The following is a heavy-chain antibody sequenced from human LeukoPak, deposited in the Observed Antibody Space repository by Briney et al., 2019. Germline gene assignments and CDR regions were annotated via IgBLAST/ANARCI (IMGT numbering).Heavy chain of an antibody. J-gene: IGHJ4*02. CDR1: GGSISSYY. CDR2: IYYSGST. Sequence: SETLSLTCTVSGGSISSYYWSWIRQPPGKGLEWIGYIYYSGSTNYNPSLKSRVTISVDTSKNQFSLKLSSVTAADTAVYYCARSGSTYYYDSSGYWDYWGQGTLVTVSS. D-gene: IGHD3-22*01. V-gene: IGHV4-59*08. CDR3: ARSGSTYYYDSSGYWDY.